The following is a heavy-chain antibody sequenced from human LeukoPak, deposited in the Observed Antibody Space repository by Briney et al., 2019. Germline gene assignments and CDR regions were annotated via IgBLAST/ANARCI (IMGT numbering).Heavy chain of an antibody. CDR3: ARLRGYSYGMAFDY. Sequence: PSETLSLTCTVSGGSISSYYWSWIRQPAGRGLEWVGRIYTSGSTNYNPSLKSRVTMSVDTSKNQFSLKLSSVTAADAAVYYCARLRGYSYGMAFDYWGQGTLVTVSS. V-gene: IGHV4-4*07. CDR2: IYTSGST. J-gene: IGHJ4*02. CDR1: GGSISSYY. D-gene: IGHD5-18*01.